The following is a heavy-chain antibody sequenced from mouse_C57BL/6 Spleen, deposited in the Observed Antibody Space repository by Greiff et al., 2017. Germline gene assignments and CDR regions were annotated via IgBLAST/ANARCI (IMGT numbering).Heavy chain of an antibody. Sequence: QVTLKESGAELVRPGASVTLSCKASGYTFTDYEMHWVKQTPVHGLEWIGAIDPETGGTAYNQKFKGKAILTADKSSSTAYMELRSLTSEDSAVYYCTRRAGYHAMDYWGQGTSVTVSS. V-gene: IGHV1-15*01. CDR1: GYTFTDYE. CDR2: IDPETGGT. D-gene: IGHD3-3*01. CDR3: TRRAGYHAMDY. J-gene: IGHJ4*01.